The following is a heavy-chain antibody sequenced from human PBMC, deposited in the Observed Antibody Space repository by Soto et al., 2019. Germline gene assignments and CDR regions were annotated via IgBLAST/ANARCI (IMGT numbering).Heavy chain of an antibody. CDR1: GGSVSSGSYY. Sequence: QVQLQESGPGLVKPSETLSLTCTVSGGSVSSGSYYWSWIRQPPGKGLEWIGYIYYSGSTNYNPSLKSRVTISVDTSKNQFSLKLSSVTAADTAVYYCARDEGTFDYWGQGTLVTVSS. CDR3: ARDEGTFDY. J-gene: IGHJ4*02. D-gene: IGHD1-1*01. V-gene: IGHV4-61*01. CDR2: IYYSGST.